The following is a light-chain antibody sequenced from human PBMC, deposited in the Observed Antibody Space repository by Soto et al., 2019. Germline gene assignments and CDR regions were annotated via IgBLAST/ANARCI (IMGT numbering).Light chain of an antibody. CDR2: ATS. Sequence: DIQMTQSPSSLSASVGDRVTITCRASQTIIRYLNWYQQKPGRAPNLLIYATSSLQSGVPSRFSGSGSGTEFTLPISSLQPEDFATYYCQQSYSTLFTFGPGTKVEIK. V-gene: IGKV1-39*01. CDR1: QTIIRY. J-gene: IGKJ3*01. CDR3: QQSYSTLFT.